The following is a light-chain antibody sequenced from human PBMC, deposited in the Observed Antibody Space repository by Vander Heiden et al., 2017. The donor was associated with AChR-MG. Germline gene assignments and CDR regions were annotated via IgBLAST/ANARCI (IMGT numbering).Light chain of an antibody. Sequence: DIQITQSPSSLSASVGDRVTITCRASQSIDIYLNRYHQMPGKAPKLLIYAASNWQSGVPSRFSGSGSGTDFALAIGSLQPGDAATYYCQQSQSTPPFGQGTRLEIK. CDR2: AAS. CDR3: QQSQSTPP. J-gene: IGKJ5*01. CDR1: QSIDIY. V-gene: IGKV1-39*01.